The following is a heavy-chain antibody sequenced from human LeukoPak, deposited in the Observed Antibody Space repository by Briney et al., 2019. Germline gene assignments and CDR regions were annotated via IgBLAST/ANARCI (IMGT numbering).Heavy chain of an antibody. D-gene: IGHD2-15*01. CDR1: GGSISSSYYY. CDR2: IYYSGST. J-gene: IGHJ3*02. Sequence: SETLSLTCTISGGSISSSYYYWGWIRQPPGKGLDWIGSIYYSGSTYYNPSLKSRVTISVDTSKNQFSLKLSSVTAADTAVYYCARAGCSGGSCYGSRGAFDIWGQGTMVTVSS. V-gene: IGHV4-39*07. CDR3: ARAGCSGGSCYGSRGAFDI.